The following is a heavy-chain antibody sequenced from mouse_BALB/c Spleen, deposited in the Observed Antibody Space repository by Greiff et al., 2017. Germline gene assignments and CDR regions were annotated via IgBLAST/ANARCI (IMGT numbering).Heavy chain of an antibody. CDR2: IDPFNGGT. V-gene: IGHV1S135*01. CDR1: GYSFTSYY. CDR3: ARSEGYSYWYFDV. J-gene: IGHJ1*01. Sequence: EVQRVESGPELMKPGASVKISCKASGYSFTSYYMHWVKQSHGKSLEWIGYIDPFNGGTSYNQKFKGKATLTVDKSSSTAYMHLSSLTSEDSAVYYCARSEGYSYWYFDVWGAGTTVTVSS. D-gene: IGHD2-3*01.